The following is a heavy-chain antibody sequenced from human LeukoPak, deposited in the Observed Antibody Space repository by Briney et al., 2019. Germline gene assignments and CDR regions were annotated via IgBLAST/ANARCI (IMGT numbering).Heavy chain of an antibody. CDR2: IYHSGST. CDR3: ARNFPYYYDSSGYYWVY. CDR1: GGSFSGYY. J-gene: IGHJ4*02. Sequence: SETLSLTCAVYGGSFSGYYWSWIRQPPGKGLEGIGSIYHSGSTYYNPSRKSRVTISVDTSKNQYFLKLSSVTAAHTAVYYCARNFPYYYDSSGYYWVYWGQGTLVTVSS. D-gene: IGHD3-22*01. V-gene: IGHV4-34*01.